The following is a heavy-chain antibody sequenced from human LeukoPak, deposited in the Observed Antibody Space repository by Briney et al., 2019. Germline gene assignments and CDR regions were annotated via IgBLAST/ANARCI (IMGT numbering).Heavy chain of an antibody. D-gene: IGHD4-17*01. J-gene: IGHJ4*02. V-gene: IGHV3-7*01. Sequence: GGSLRLSCAASGFSFSSSWMTWVRQAPGKGLEWVANMNQDGSAKGYVDSVKGRFTISRDNAKNSLYLQMNSLRAEDTAVYYCAGDPAYGALDYWGQGTLVTVSS. CDR2: MNQDGSAK. CDR3: AGDPAYGALDY. CDR1: GFSFSSSW.